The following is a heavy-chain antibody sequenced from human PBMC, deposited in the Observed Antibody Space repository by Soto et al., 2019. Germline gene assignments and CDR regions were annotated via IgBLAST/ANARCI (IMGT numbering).Heavy chain of an antibody. CDR1: GYSFTSYW. Sequence: PGESLKISCKGSGYSFTSYWIGWVRQMPGKGLEWMGIIYPGDSDTRYSPSFQGQVTISADKSISTAYLQWSSLKASDTAMYYCARHGYEAVTRDYYYYYGMDGWGQGTTV. J-gene: IGHJ6*02. V-gene: IGHV5-51*01. CDR2: IYPGDSDT. CDR3: ARHGYEAVTRDYYYYYGMDG. D-gene: IGHD5-12*01.